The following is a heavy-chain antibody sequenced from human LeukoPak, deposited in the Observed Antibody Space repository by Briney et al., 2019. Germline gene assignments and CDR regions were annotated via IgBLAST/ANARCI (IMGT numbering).Heavy chain of an antibody. Sequence: SETLSLTCAVYGGSFSGYYWSWIRQPPGKGLEWIGDINHSGSTNYNPSLKSRVTISVDTSKNQFSLKLSSVTAADTAVYYCAREVLYYDFWSGYLRKYYFDYWGQGTLVTVSS. CDR3: AREVLYYDFWSGYLRKYYFDY. CDR2: INHSGST. D-gene: IGHD3-3*01. J-gene: IGHJ4*02. V-gene: IGHV4-34*01. CDR1: GGSFSGYY.